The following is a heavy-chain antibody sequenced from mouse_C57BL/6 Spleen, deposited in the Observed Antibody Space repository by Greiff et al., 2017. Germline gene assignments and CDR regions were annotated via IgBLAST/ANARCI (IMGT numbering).Heavy chain of an antibody. J-gene: IGHJ2*01. V-gene: IGHV1-26*01. CDR1: GYTFTDYY. Sequence: EVQLQQSGPELVKPGASVKISCKASGYTFTDYYMTWVKQSPGKSLEWIGDINPNNGGTSYNQKFKGKATLTVDKASSTAYMELRSLTSEDSAVDYCASSPDYYGGSYGGYWGQGTTLTGSS. D-gene: IGHD1-1*01. CDR2: INPNNGGT. CDR3: ASSPDYYGGSYGGY.